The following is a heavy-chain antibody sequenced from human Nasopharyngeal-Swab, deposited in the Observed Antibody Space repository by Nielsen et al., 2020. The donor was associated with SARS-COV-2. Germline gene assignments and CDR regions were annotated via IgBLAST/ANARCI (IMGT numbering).Heavy chain of an antibody. V-gene: IGHV4-59*01. CDR1: GDSISSSH. CDR2: SYYSGNTDN. CDR3: ARDPKSSPRGAFDI. Sequence: SETLSLTCTVSGDSISSSHWSWTRQPPGKGLEWIGYSYYSGNTDNDYNPSLRRRVTISVDTSKNQVSLRLTSVTAADTAVYYCARDPKSSPRGAFDIWGQGTMVTVSA. D-gene: IGHD6-13*01. J-gene: IGHJ3*02.